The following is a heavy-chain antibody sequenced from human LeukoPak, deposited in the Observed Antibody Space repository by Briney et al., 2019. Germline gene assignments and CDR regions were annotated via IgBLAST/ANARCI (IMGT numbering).Heavy chain of an antibody. V-gene: IGHV3-66*01. CDR3: GSYGSGSFPGY. D-gene: IGHD3-10*01. J-gene: IGHJ4*02. CDR1: GFIVSTNY. CDR2: IYRGGST. Sequence: PGGSLRLACVGSGFIVSTNYMTWVRQAPGKGLEWVSIIYRGGSTYYADSVKGRFTISRDNSKNTLYLQMNSLRIEDTAVYYCGSYGSGSFPGYRGRGTLVTVSS.